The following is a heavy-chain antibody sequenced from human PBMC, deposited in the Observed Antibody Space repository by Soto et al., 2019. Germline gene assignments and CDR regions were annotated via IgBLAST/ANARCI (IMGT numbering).Heavy chain of an antibody. CDR1: GGSISSYY. Sequence: QVQLQESGPGLVKPSETLSLTCTVSGGSISSYYWSWIRQPPGKGLEWIGYIYYSGITNYNPSLKSRVTRSVDTSENQFSLKLSSVTAADTAVYYCARYKSNYYYGMDVWGQGTTVTVSS. CDR2: IYYSGIT. V-gene: IGHV4-59*01. D-gene: IGHD1-20*01. CDR3: ARYKSNYYYGMDV. J-gene: IGHJ6*02.